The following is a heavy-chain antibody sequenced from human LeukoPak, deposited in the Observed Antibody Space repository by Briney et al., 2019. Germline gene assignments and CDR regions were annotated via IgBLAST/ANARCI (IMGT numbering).Heavy chain of an antibody. CDR2: INHSGST. CDR1: GGSFSGYY. J-gene: IGHJ4*02. CDR3: ASTGTGVVPAAIGY. Sequence: PSETLFLTCAVYGGSFSGYYWSWIRQPPGKGLEWIGEINHSGSTNYNPSLKSRVTISVDTSKNQFSLKLSSVTAADTALYYCASTGTGVVPAAIGYWGQGTLVTVSS. V-gene: IGHV4-34*01. D-gene: IGHD2-2*02.